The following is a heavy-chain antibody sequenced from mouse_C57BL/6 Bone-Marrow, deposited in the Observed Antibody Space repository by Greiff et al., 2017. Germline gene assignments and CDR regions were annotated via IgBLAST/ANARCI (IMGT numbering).Heavy chain of an antibody. J-gene: IGHJ1*03. CDR2: IRNKANGYTT. V-gene: IGHV7-3*01. CDR1: GFTFTDYY. Sequence: EVKVEESGGGLVQPGGSLSLSCAASGFTFTDYYMSWVRQPPGKALEWLGFIRNKANGYTTEYSASVKGRFTISRDNSQSILYLQMNALRAEDSATYYCARILDWYFDVWGTGTTVTVSS. CDR3: ARILDWYFDV.